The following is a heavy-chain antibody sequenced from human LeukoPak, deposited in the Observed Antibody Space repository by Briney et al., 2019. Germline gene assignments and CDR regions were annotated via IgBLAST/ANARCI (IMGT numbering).Heavy chain of an antibody. CDR1: GFTFSGYE. D-gene: IGHD7-27*01. CDR3: ARRWGHFDY. V-gene: IGHV3-48*03. J-gene: IGHJ4*02. CDR2: ISSSASTI. Sequence: GGSLRLSCAASGFTFSGYEMNWARQAPGEGLEWVSYISSSASTIYYADSVKGRFTISRDNAKNSLYLQMDSLRVEDTAVYYCARRWGHFDYWGQGTLVTVSS.